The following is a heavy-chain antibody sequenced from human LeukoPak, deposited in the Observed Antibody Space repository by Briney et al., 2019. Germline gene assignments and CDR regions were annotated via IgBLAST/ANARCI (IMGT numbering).Heavy chain of an antibody. CDR2: IYYSGST. D-gene: IGHD2-15*01. Sequence: SETLSLTCTVSGGSISSSSYYWGWIRQPPGKGLEWIGSIYYSGSTYYNPSLKSRVTISVDTSKNQFSLKLSSVTAADTAVYHCARGLRAGWFDPWGQGTLVTVSS. CDR3: ARGLRAGWFDP. V-gene: IGHV4-39*07. J-gene: IGHJ5*02. CDR1: GGSISSSSYY.